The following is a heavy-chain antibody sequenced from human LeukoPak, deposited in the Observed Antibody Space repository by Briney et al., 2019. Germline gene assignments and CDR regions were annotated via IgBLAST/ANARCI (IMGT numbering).Heavy chain of an antibody. V-gene: IGHV2-5*01. D-gene: IGHD2-2*01. J-gene: IGHJ5*02. CDR2: IYWNDDK. CDR3: AHLDGKYPDLFDP. Sequence: KGSGPTLVNPPQTLTLTCTFSGCALGSHGGGVGWIRQPPGEALEWVSLIYWNDDKRYGPSLNNKLTITKDTSKNQVVLTMTNMDPVDTATYYCAHLDGKYPDLFDPWGQGTLVTVSS. CDR1: GCALGSHGGG.